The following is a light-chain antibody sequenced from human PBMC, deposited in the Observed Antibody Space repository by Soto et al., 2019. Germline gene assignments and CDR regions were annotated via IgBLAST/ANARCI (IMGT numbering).Light chain of an antibody. V-gene: IGLV2-11*01. CDR1: SSDVGGYNY. CDR2: DVS. CDR3: CSYAGSYIPYV. J-gene: IGLJ1*01. Sequence: QSVLTQPRSVSGSPGQSVTICCTGTSSDVGGYNYVSWYQQHPGKAPKLMIYDVSKRPSGVPDRFSGSKSGNTASLTISGLQAEDEADYYCCSYAGSYIPYVFGTGTKVTVL.